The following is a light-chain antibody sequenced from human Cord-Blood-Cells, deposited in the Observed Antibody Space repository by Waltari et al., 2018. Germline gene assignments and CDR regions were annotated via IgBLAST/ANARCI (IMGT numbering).Light chain of an antibody. CDR2: WGS. V-gene: IGKV2-28*01. CDR1: KVLLHRNEYNY. CDR3: MQALQTPIT. Sequence: VMPQSESPLPSIRGEATSNSCTCRKVLLHRNEYNYLAWYPQKPGQPPQLLIYWGSTRASGVPDRFSGSGSGTDFTLKISSVEAEDVAVYYCMQALQTPITFGQGTRVEIK. J-gene: IGKJ5*01.